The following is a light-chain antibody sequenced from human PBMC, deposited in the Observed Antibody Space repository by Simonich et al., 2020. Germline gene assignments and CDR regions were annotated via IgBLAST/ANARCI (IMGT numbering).Light chain of an antibody. J-gene: IGKJ1*01. CDR1: QCISSW. CDR3: QQYNSYSGT. Sequence: DIQMTQSPSTLSASVGDRVTITCRASQCISSWLVWYQQKPGKAPKLLIYKASSLESGVPSRLRGSGSGTEFTLTISSLQPDDFATYYCQQYNSYSGTFGQGTKVEIK. V-gene: IGKV1-5*03. CDR2: KAS.